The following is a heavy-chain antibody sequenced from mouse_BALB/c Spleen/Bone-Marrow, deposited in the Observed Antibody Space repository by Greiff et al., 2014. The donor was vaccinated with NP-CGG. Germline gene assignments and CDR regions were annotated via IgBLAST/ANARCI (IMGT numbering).Heavy chain of an antibody. J-gene: IGHJ3*01. CDR1: GFSFSDHY. CDR3: ARDGDYRYAWFSY. Sequence: DVQLVESGGRLVKPGGSLKLSCAASGFSFSDHYMYWVRQTPEKRLEWVATISDGGGHTYYSDSVKGRFTISRDNAKNNLYLQMSSLKSEDTAMYHCARDGDYRYAWFSYWGQGTPVTVSA. CDR2: ISDGGGHT. V-gene: IGHV5-4*02. D-gene: IGHD2-14*01.